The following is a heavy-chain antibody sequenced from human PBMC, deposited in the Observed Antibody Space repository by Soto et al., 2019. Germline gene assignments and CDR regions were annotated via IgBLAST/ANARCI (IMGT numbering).Heavy chain of an antibody. D-gene: IGHD2-8*02. CDR1: GFTFGDYA. CDR2: ISSKAYGGTT. Sequence: GGSLRLSCTASGFTFGDYAMSWFRQAPGKGLEWVGFISSKAYGGTTEYAASVKGRFTISRYDSKSIAYLQMNSLRTEDTAVYYCSRCTGFTPSGEYYCTAVWGKGTTVTVS. CDR3: SRCTGFTPSGEYYCTAV. V-gene: IGHV3-49*03. J-gene: IGHJ6*03.